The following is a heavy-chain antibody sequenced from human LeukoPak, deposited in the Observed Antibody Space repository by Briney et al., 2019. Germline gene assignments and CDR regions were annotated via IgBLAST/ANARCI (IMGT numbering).Heavy chain of an antibody. D-gene: IGHD5/OR15-5a*01. J-gene: IGHJ5*02. Sequence: SETLSLTCTVSGGSISSGGYYWNWIRQPPGKGLVWIGYIYYSGSTYYNPSLKSRVIISVGTSKNQFPLKLSSVTAADTAVYYCARGGSTLQNWFDPWGQGTLVTVSS. V-gene: IGHV4-31*03. CDR3: ARGGSTLQNWFDP. CDR1: GGSISSGGYY. CDR2: IYYSGST.